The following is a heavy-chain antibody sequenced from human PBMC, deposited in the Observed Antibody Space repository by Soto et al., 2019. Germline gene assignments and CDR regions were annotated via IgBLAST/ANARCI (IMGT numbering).Heavy chain of an antibody. V-gene: IGHV3-33*03. CDR3: AKGGSGNYYY. CDR2: IWYDGSNK. CDR1: GFTFSSYG. J-gene: IGHJ4*02. Sequence: GGSLRLSCAASGFTFSSYGMHWVRQAPGKGLEWVAVIWYDGSNKYYADSVKGRFTISRDSSENTLYLQMNSLRAEDTAVYYCAKGGSGNYYYWGQGTLVTVSS. D-gene: IGHD1-26*01.